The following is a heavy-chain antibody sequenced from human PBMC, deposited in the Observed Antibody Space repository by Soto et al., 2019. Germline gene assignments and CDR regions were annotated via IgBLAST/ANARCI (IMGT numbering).Heavy chain of an antibody. V-gene: IGHV1-18*04. CDR2: INGDNGNT. CDR3: ARDLGYGDYGTDF. J-gene: IGHJ4*02. Sequence: QVQLVQSGAEVKKPGASVKVSCQASGYSFSNNGISWVRQPPGQGFEWMGWINGDNGNTNYAQKFQGRVTMTTDTSTSTAHMELRSLRSDDTAVYYCARDLGYGDYGTDFWGQGTLVTVSS. CDR1: GYSFSNNG. D-gene: IGHD4-17*01.